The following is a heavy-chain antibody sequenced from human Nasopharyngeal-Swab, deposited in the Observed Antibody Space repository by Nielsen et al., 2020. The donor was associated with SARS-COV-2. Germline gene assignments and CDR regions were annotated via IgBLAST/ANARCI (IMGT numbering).Heavy chain of an antibody. D-gene: IGHD3-16*01. V-gene: IGHV3-7*04. Sequence: GESLKISCAVSGFIFSNHYMTWVRQAPGKGLEWVANIKQDGSETFYVDSVKGRFTVSRDNAQNSVYLQMHSLRAEDTAVYYCAREAVLGAFDDAFDIWGRGTAVIVSS. CDR3: AREAVLGAFDDAFDI. J-gene: IGHJ3*02. CDR2: IKQDGSET. CDR1: GFIFSNHY.